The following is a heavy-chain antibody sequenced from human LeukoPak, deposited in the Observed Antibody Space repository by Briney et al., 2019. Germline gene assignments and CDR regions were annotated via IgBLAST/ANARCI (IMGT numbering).Heavy chain of an antibody. D-gene: IGHD6-19*01. V-gene: IGHV3-21*01. CDR2: ISSSSSYI. Sequence: GGSLRLSCAASGFTFSSYSMNWVRQTPGKGLEWVSSISSSSSYIYYADSVKGRFTTSRDNAKNSLYLQMNSLRAEDTAVYYCARVSSGWYMRDYWGQGTLVTVSS. CDR3: ARVSSGWYMRDY. CDR1: GFTFSSYS. J-gene: IGHJ4*02.